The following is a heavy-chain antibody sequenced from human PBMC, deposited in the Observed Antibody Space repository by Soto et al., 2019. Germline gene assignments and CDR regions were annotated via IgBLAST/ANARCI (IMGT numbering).Heavy chain of an antibody. CDR3: AKDPKKKKKGYYYYYGMDV. CDR2: ISGSGGST. Sequence: GRSLRLSCAASGFTFSSYAMSWVRQAPGKGLEWVSAISGSGGSTYYADSVKGRFTISRDNSKNTLYLQMNSLRAEDTAVYYCAKDPKKKKKGYYYYYGMDVWGQGTTVTVSS. J-gene: IGHJ6*02. V-gene: IGHV3-23*01. CDR1: GFTFSSYA.